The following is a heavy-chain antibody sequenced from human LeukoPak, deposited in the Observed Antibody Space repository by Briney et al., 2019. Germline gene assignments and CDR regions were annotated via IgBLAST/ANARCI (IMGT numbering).Heavy chain of an antibody. V-gene: IGHV4-39*01. CDR2: IYFSGST. D-gene: IGHD3-22*01. J-gene: IGHJ4*02. Sequence: SETLSLTCIVSGGSISSTGYYWGWIRQPPGKGLEWIGTIYFSGSTYYNPSLKSRVTIFVDTSKNQSSLKLTSVTAADTAIYYCARQDSSAAYYVDYWGQGTLVTVSS. CDR3: ARQDSSAAYYVDY. CDR1: GGSISSTGYY.